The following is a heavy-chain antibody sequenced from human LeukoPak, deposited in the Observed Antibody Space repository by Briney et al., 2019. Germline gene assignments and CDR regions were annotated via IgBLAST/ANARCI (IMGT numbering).Heavy chain of an antibody. CDR1: GFTFTSSA. V-gene: IGHV1-58*02. CDR2: IVVGSGNT. D-gene: IGHD3-3*01. Sequence: SVKVSCKXSGFTFTSSAMQWVRQSRGQRLEWIGWIVVGSGNTNYAQKFQERVTITRDMSTSTAYMELSSLRSEDTAVYYCAAVRVTIFGVVNDYWGQGTLVTVSS. CDR3: AAVRVTIFGVVNDY. J-gene: IGHJ4*02.